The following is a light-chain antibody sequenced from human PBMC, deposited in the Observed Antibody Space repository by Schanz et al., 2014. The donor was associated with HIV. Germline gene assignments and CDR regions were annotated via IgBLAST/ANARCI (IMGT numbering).Light chain of an antibody. Sequence: EIVLTQSPGTLSLSPGERATLSCRASQSVTSNYLAWYQQKPGQAPRLLISGASSRATGIPDRFSGSGSGTDFTLTSSRLEPEDFAVYYCQRYGSSPTFGGGTKVEIK. CDR3: QRYGSSPT. V-gene: IGKV3-20*01. CDR2: GAS. J-gene: IGKJ4*01. CDR1: QSVTSNY.